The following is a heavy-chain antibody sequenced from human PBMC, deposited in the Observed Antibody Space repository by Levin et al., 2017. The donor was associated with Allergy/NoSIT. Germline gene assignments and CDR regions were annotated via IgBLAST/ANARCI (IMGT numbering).Heavy chain of an antibody. Sequence: GESLKISCAASGFTFSSYGMHWVRQAPGKGLEWVAVVSYDGSNKYYADSVKGRFTISRDNSKNTLFLQMNSLRAEDTAVYYCAKDSGHNIPLNWGQGTLVTVSS. D-gene: IGHD3-10*01. J-gene: IGHJ4*02. CDR3: AKDSGHNIPLN. V-gene: IGHV3-30*18. CDR1: GFTFSSYG. CDR2: VSYDGSNK.